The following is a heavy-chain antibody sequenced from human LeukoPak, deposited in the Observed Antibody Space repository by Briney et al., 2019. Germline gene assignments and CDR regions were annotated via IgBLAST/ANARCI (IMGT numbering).Heavy chain of an antibody. Sequence: GGSLRLCCSASGFTFGDYAMNWVRQTPGKGLEWISTITGSGSNTYYAASVKGRFTISRDNSKDTLYLQLDSLRAEDTAMYYCARDPSVAGMGRGYFDYWGQGILVTVSS. CDR3: ARDPSVAGMGRGYFDY. V-gene: IGHV3-23*01. CDR1: GFTFGDYA. D-gene: IGHD6-19*01. CDR2: ITGSGSNT. J-gene: IGHJ4*02.